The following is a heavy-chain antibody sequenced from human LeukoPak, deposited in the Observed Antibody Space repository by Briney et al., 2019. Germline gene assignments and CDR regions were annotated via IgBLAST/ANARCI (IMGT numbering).Heavy chain of an antibody. V-gene: IGHV1-69*05. CDR1: GYTFTSYG. Sequence: ASVKVSCKASGYTFTSYGISWVRQAPGQGLEWMGGIIPIFGTANYAQKFQGRVTITTDESTSTAYMELSSLRSEDTAVYYCARLPMVRGAKNDYWGQGTLVTVSS. CDR3: ARLPMVRGAKNDY. D-gene: IGHD3-10*01. J-gene: IGHJ4*02. CDR2: IIPIFGTA.